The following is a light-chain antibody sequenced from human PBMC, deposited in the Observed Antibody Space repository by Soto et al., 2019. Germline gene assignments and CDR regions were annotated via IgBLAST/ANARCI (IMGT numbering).Light chain of an antibody. Sequence: EIVLTQSRATLSLSPGERATLSSSASQSVSSYLAWYQQKPGQAPRLLIYDASNRATGIPARFSGSGSGTDFTLTISSLAPEDFAVYYCQHCQPYGDSPPLTFGGGTKVDI. CDR2: DAS. V-gene: IGKV3-11*01. J-gene: IGKJ4*01. CDR1: QSVSSY. CDR3: QHCQPYGDSPPLT.